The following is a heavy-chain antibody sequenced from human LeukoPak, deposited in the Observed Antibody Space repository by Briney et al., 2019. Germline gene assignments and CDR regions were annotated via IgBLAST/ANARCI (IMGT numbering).Heavy chain of an antibody. V-gene: IGHV3-11*01. D-gene: IGHD6-19*01. CDR3: ARDGWGSPGFDY. CDR1: GFTFTNYY. Sequence: GGSLRLSCAASGFTFTNYYMRWVRQAPGQGLEWVSYISSSGSNIYYADSVKGRFTISRDKAKNSLYLQMNSLRAEDTAVYYCARDGWGSPGFDYWGQGTLVTVSS. CDR2: ISSSGSNI. J-gene: IGHJ4*02.